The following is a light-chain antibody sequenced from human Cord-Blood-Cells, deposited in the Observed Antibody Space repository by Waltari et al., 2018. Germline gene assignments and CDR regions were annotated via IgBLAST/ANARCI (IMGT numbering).Light chain of an antibody. CDR2: EVS. CDR1: SRHVGGYNY. V-gene: IGLV2-14*01. Sequence: QPALTQPASVSVSPGHSITTSCTATSRHVGGYNYVSWYQQHPGKAPKLMIYEVSNRPSGVSNRFSGSKSGNTASLTISGLQAEDEADYYCSSYTSSSTYVFGTGTKVTVL. J-gene: IGLJ1*01. CDR3: SSYTSSSTYV.